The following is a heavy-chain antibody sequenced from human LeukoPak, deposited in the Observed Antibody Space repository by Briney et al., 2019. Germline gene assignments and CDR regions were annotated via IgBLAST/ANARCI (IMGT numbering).Heavy chain of an antibody. D-gene: IGHD3-16*01. Sequence: GSLRLSCAASGFTFSSYWMSWVRQAPGKGLEWVANIKQDGSEKYYVDSVKGRFTISRDNAKNSLYLQMNSLRAEDTAVYYCARDRREDYDYGDYWGQGTLVTVSS. J-gene: IGHJ4*02. V-gene: IGHV3-7*01. CDR3: ARDRREDYDYGDY. CDR1: GFTFSSYW. CDR2: IKQDGSEK.